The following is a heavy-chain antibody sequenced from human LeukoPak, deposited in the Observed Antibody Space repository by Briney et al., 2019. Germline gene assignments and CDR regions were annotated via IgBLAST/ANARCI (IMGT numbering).Heavy chain of an antibody. J-gene: IGHJ5*02. D-gene: IGHD3-9*01. Sequence: SVKVSCKASGGTFSSYAISLVRQAPGQGLEWMGGIIPIFGTANYAQKFQGRVTITADESTSTAYMELSSLRSEDTAVYYCARDKGVLRYFDWFQNWFDPWGQGTLVTVSS. CDR1: GGTFSSYA. CDR2: IIPIFGTA. V-gene: IGHV1-69*13. CDR3: ARDKGVLRYFDWFQNWFDP.